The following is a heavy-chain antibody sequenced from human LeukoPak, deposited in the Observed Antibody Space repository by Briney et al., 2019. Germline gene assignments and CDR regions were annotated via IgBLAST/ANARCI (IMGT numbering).Heavy chain of an antibody. CDR3: ARGNSGSYYNLDY. J-gene: IGHJ4*02. CDR2: IYHSGST. CDR1: GGSISSGGYS. D-gene: IGHD3-10*01. Sequence: PSETLSLTCAVSGGSISSGGYSWGWVRQPPGRGLEWIGYIYHSGSTYYNPSLKSRVTISVDRSKNQFSLKLSSVTAADTAVYYCARGNSGSYYNLDYWGQGTLVTVSS. V-gene: IGHV4-30-2*01.